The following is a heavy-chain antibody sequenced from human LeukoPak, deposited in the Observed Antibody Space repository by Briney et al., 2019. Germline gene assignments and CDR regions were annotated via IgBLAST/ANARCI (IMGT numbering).Heavy chain of an antibody. CDR1: GGSINSYH. CDR3: ARVIGGWYADY. V-gene: IGHV4-59*08. J-gene: IGHJ4*02. Sequence: PSETLSLTCTVSGGSINSYHWSWIRQPPGKGLEWIGYIYYSGSTNYNPSLKSRVTISVDTSKNQLSLKLSSVTAADTAVYYCARVIGGWYADYWGQGTLVTVSS. CDR2: IYYSGST. D-gene: IGHD6-19*01.